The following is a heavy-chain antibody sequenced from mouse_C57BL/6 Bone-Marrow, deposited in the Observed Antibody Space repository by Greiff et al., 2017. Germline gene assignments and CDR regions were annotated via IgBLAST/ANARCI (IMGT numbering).Heavy chain of an antibody. J-gene: IGHJ2*01. D-gene: IGHD1-1*01. Sequence: VQLQQSGAELVRPGASVKLSCTASGFNIKDDYMHWVKQRPEQGLEWIGWIDPENGDTEYASKFQGKATITADTSSNTAYLQLSSLTSADTAVYYCTTLYYYGSSSYYFDYWGQGTTLTVSS. CDR2: IDPENGDT. CDR1: GFNIKDDY. CDR3: TTLYYYGSSSYYFDY. V-gene: IGHV14-4*01.